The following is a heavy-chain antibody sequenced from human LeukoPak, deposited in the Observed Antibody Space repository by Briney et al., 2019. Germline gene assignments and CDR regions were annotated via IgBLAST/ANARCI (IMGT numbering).Heavy chain of an antibody. CDR3: ARADIVVVPAAKDDAFDI. V-gene: IGHV4-61*01. J-gene: IGHJ3*02. D-gene: IGHD2-2*01. CDR1: GGSVSSGSYY. Sequence: SETLSLTCTVSGGSVSSGSYYWGWIRQPPGKGLEWIGYIYYSGSTNYNPSLKSRVTISVDTSKNQFSLKLSSVTAADTAVYYCARADIVVVPAAKDDAFDIWGQGSMVTVSS. CDR2: IYYSGST.